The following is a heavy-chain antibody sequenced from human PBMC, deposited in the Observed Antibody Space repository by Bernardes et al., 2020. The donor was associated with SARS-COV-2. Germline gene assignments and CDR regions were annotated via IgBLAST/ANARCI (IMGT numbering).Heavy chain of an antibody. D-gene: IGHD1-1*01. CDR3: ARDHGLSRYELFGHN. CDR2: ISPFNGNT. V-gene: IGHV1-18*01. J-gene: IGHJ4*02. Sequence: ASVKVSCKASGYTFTSYGITWVRQAPGQGLEWIGWISPFNGNTNYAQNFQGRVTMTTDTSTRTAYMEVRRLRSDDTALYYCARDHGLSRYELFGHNWGQGTLVSVSS. CDR1: GYTFTSYG.